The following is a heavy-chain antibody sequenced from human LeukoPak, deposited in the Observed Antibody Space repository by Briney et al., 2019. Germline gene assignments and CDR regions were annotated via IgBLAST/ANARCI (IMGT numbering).Heavy chain of an antibody. CDR3: ARDNSVGDIAWWFDP. J-gene: IGHJ5*02. V-gene: IGHV1-46*01. Sequence: GASVKVSCKASGYSFTSHYMHWVRQAPGQGLEWMGLINPSGSSTLYAQKFQGRVTMTRDMSTTTDYMELSSLRSEDTAVYYCARDNSVGDIAWWFDPWAREPWSPSPQ. CDR1: GYSFTSHY. D-gene: IGHD3-16*02. CDR2: INPSGSST.